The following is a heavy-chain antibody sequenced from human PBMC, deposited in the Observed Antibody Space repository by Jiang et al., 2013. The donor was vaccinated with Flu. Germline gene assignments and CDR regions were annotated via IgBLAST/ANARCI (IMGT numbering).Heavy chain of an antibody. CDR3: ARPHYYDSREDSDAFDI. J-gene: IGHJ3*02. CDR2: IYYSGST. Sequence: GPGLVKPSETLSLTCTVSGGSISSSSYYWGWIRQPPGKGLEWIGSIYYSGSTYYNPSLKSRVTISVDTSKNQFSLKLSSVTAADTAVYYCARPHYYDSREDSDAFDIWGQGTMVTVSS. CDR1: GGSISSSSYY. D-gene: IGHD3-22*01. V-gene: IGHV4-39*01.